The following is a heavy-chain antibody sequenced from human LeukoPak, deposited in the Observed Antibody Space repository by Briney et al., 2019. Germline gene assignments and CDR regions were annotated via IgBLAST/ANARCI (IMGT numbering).Heavy chain of an antibody. CDR3: ARVWLPSRSVGNSLDY. D-gene: IGHD5-12*01. CDR1: GYTFTGYY. CDR2: INPNSGDT. V-gene: IGHV1-2*02. Sequence: ASVKVSCKASGYTFTGYYMHWVRQAPGQGLEWMGWINPNSGDTSSAQKFQGRVTMTRDASISTAYIELSSLRAEDTAVYYCARVWLPSRSVGNSLDYWGQGTLVTVSS. J-gene: IGHJ4*02.